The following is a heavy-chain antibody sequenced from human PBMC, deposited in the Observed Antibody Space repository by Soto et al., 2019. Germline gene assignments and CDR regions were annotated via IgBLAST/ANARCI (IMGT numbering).Heavy chain of an antibody. CDR1: GGSFSGYY. V-gene: IGHV4-34*01. CDR3: AKGPPPNDFWSEDTYYYGMDV. CDR2: INHSGGT. Sequence: SETHPFRAAVYGGSFSGYYCPWIRQAPGNELEWIAAINHSGGTNYNSSLKSRVTISVDTSKYQLSLILYSVTAADTAVYYCAKGPPPNDFWSEDTYYYGMDVWGQGTTVTVSS. D-gene: IGHD3-3*01. J-gene: IGHJ6*02.